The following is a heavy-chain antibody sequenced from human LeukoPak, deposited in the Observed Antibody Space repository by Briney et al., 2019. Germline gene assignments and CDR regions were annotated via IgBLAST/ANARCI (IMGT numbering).Heavy chain of an antibody. V-gene: IGHV4-34*01. CDR1: GGSFSGYY. CDR3: APRGDIEHSYGYGKWLDP. Sequence: PSETLSLTCAVYGGSFSGYYWSWIRQAPGKGLEWIGEINHSGSTNYNASLKSRVTISVDTSKNQFSLRLSSVTAADTAVYYCAPRGDIEHSYGYGKWLDPWGQGTRVTVSS. J-gene: IGHJ5*02. D-gene: IGHD5-18*01. CDR2: INHSGST.